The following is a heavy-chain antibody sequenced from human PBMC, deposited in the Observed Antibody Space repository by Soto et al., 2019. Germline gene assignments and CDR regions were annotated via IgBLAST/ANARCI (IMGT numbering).Heavy chain of an antibody. Sequence: PVGSLRLSCAASGFTFSGSAMHWVRQASGKGLEWVGRIRSKANSYATAYAASVKGRFTISRDDSKNTAYLQMNSLKTEDTAVYYCTRLGGNYYYYYGMDVWGQGTTVTVSS. CDR1: GFTFSGSA. V-gene: IGHV3-73*01. J-gene: IGHJ6*02. CDR2: IRSKANSYAT. D-gene: IGHD3-16*01. CDR3: TRLGGNYYYYYGMDV.